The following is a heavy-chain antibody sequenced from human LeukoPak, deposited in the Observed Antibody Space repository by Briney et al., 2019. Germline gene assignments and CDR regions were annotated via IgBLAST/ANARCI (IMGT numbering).Heavy chain of an antibody. CDR2: IYHSGST. D-gene: IGHD3-16*02. CDR3: ARAGDDYVWGSYRPLLDY. J-gene: IGHJ4*02. CDR1: GGSVSSSNW. Sequence: PSETLSLTCAVSGGSVSSSNWWSWVRQPPGKGLEWIGEIYHSGSTNYNPSLKSRVTISVDKSKNQFSLKLSSVTAADTAVYYCARAGDDYVWGSYRPLLDYWGQGTLVTVSS. V-gene: IGHV4-4*02.